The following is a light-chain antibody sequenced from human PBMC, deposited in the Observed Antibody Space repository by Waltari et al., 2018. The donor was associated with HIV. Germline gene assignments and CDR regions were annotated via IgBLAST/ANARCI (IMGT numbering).Light chain of an antibody. V-gene: IGLV3-27*01. CDR1: VLAKQY. Sequence: SYELTQPSSVSVSPGQTARITCSGDVLAKQYVRWFQQKPGQAPVLVIYKDSERPSGIPERFSGSSSGTTVTLTISGAQVEDEADYYCYSAADKNIMFGGGTKLTVL. CDR2: KDS. CDR3: YSAADKNIM. J-gene: IGLJ3*02.